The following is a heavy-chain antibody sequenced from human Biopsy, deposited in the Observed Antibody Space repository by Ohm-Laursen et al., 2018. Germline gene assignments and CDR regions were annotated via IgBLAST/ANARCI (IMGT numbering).Heavy chain of an antibody. CDR2: IYYSGST. D-gene: IGHD2/OR15-2a*01. V-gene: IGHV4-59*01. Sequence: GTLSLTCAVSGVSIRGYYWSWVRRPAGKGLEWIGYIYYSGSTNYNPSLKSRVTISVDTSKNQFSLRLNSVTAADTAVYYCARATNSTGWPYYYFYGMDVWGQGTTVTVSS. CDR1: GVSIRGYY. J-gene: IGHJ6*02. CDR3: ARATNSTGWPYYYFYGMDV.